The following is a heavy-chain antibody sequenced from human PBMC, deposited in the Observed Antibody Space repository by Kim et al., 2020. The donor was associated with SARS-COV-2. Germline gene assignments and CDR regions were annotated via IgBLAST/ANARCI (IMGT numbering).Heavy chain of an antibody. J-gene: IGHJ3*02. CDR2: IYYSGST. D-gene: IGHD1-26*01. V-gene: IGHV4-59*01. CDR1: GGSISSYY. CDR3: AREVVGATRGAFDI. Sequence: SETLSLTCTVSGGSISSYYWSWIRQPPGKGLEWIGYIYYSGSTNYNPSLKSRVTISVDTSKNQFSLKLSSVTAADTAVYYCAREVVGATRGAFDIWGQGTMVTVSS.